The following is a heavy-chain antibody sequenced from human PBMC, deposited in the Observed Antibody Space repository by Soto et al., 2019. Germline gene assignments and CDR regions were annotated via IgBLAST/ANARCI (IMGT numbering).Heavy chain of an antibody. Sequence: QVQLVQSGAEVKKPGASVKVSCKASGYTFTSYAMHWVRQAPGQRLEWMGWINAGNGNTKYSQKLQGRVTITRDTSASTAYMELSSLRSEDTAVYYCARGGGRVRGANTDYWGQGTLVTVSS. V-gene: IGHV1-3*01. CDR1: GYTFTSYA. CDR3: ARGGGRVRGANTDY. CDR2: INAGNGNT. D-gene: IGHD3-10*01. J-gene: IGHJ4*02.